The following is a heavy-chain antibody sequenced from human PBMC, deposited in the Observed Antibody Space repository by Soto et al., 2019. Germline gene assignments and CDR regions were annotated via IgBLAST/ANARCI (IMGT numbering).Heavy chain of an antibody. D-gene: IGHD2-2*01. CDR2: INHSGST. Sequence: SETLSLTCAVYGGSFSGYYWSWIRQPPGKGLEWIGEINHSGSTNYNPSLKSRVTISVDTSKNQFSLKLSSVTAADTAVYYCARKQLLSYYYYGKDVWGQGTTVTVSS. CDR1: GGSFSGYY. J-gene: IGHJ6*02. V-gene: IGHV4-34*01. CDR3: ARKQLLSYYYYGKDV.